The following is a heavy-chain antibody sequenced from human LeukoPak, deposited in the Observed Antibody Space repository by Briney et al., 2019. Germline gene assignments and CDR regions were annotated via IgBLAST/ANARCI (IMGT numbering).Heavy chain of an antibody. D-gene: IGHD6-13*01. CDR2: IYYSVIT. CDR1: GASIVSSSYY. J-gene: IGHJ5*02. CDR3: ARRNGHSWDVGNWFDP. V-gene: IGHV4-39*01. Sequence: SETLSLTCSLSGASIVSSSYYWAWIRQPPGMGPEWIGSIYYSVITYYNPSLKSRATVSVDTSKNQFFLHLISVTAAHTAVYYCARRNGHSWDVGNWFDPWGQGTLVTVSS.